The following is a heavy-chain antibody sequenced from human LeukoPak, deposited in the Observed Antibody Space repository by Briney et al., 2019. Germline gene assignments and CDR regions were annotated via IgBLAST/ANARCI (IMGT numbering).Heavy chain of an antibody. Sequence: ASVKVSCKTSGYTSTNYGISWVRQAPGQGLEWMGWVSTSNPHTNYAPKFRGRVIMTIDTSTTTAYLEMRSLTSDDTAVYYCARDRFLWGLGNWFDLWGQGTLVTVTS. D-gene: IGHD3-3*01. V-gene: IGHV1-18*01. CDR1: GYTSTNYG. CDR3: ARDRFLWGLGNWFDL. CDR2: VSTSNPHT. J-gene: IGHJ5*02.